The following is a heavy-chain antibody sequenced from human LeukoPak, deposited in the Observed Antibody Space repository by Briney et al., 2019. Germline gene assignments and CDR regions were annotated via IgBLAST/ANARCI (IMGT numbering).Heavy chain of an antibody. J-gene: IGHJ4*02. D-gene: IGHD3-3*01. CDR2: IYYSGST. V-gene: IGHV4-31*03. CDR3: ARPRFGVVNFDY. CDR1: GGSISSGGYY. Sequence: SETLSLTCTVSGGSISSGGYYWSWIRQHPGKGLEWIGYIYYSGSTYYNPSLKSRVTISVDTSKNQFSLKLSSVTAADMAVYYCARPRFGVVNFDYWGQGTLVTVSS.